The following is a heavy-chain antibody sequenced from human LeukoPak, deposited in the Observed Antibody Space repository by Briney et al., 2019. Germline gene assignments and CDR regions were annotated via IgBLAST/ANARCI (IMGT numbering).Heavy chain of an antibody. J-gene: IGHJ6*03. CDR1: GFTVSSNY. V-gene: IGHV3-66*02. Sequence: RAGGSLRLSCAASGFTVSSNYMSWVRQAPGKGLEWVSVIYSGGSTYYADSVKGRFTISRDNSKNTLYLQMNSLRAEDTAVYYCARDVRTGYYYYYKDVWGKGTTVTVSS. CDR3: ARDVRTGYYYYYKDV. D-gene: IGHD1-1*01. CDR2: IYSGGST.